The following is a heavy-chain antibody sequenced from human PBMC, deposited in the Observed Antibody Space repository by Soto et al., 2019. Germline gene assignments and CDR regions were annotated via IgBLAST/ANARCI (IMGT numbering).Heavy chain of an antibody. V-gene: IGHV3-15*07. J-gene: IGHJ4*02. CDR2: IKSKTDGGTT. CDR3: TTARTRHSYGPFGLVGATTDFDY. CDR1: GFTFSNAW. D-gene: IGHD1-26*01. Sequence: GGSLRLSCAASGFTFSNAWMNWVRQAPGKGLEWVGRIKSKTDGGTTDYAAPVKGRFTISRDDSKNTLYLQMNSLKTEDTAVYYCTTARTRHSYGPFGLVGATTDFDYWGQGTLVTVSS.